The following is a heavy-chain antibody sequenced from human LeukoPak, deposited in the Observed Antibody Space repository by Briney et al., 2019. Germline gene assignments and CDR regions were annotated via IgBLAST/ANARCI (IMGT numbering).Heavy chain of an antibody. J-gene: IGHJ5*02. V-gene: IGHV1-2*02. CDR1: GYTFTDYY. D-gene: IGHD5-24*01. CDR3: ARDWESGDGYKT. CDR2: INPNSGGT. Sequence: ASVKVSRKASGYTFTDYYMHWVRQAPGQGLEWMGWINPNSGGTNYAQKFQGRVTMTRDTSISTAYMELSRLRSDDTAVYYCARDWESGDGYKTWGQGTLVTVSS.